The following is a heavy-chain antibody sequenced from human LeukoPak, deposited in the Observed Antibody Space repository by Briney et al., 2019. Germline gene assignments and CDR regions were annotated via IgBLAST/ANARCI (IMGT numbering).Heavy chain of an antibody. D-gene: IGHD6-13*01. V-gene: IGHV3-33*01. CDR3: ARDLTQLALFDY. CDR1: GFTFSSYG. CDR2: IWYDGSNK. J-gene: IGHJ4*02. Sequence: GRSLRLSCAASGFTFSSYGMHWVRQAPGKGLEWVAVIWYDGSNKYYADSVKGRFTLSRDNSKNTLFLQMNSLRPEDTAVYFCARDLTQLALFDYWGQGTLVTVSS.